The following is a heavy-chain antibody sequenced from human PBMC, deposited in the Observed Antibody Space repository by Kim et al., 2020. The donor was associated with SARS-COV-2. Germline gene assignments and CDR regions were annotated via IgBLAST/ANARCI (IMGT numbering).Heavy chain of an antibody. CDR1: GYTFTSYY. CDR2: INPSGGST. Sequence: ASVKVSCKASGYTFTSYYMHWVRQAPGQGLEWMGIINPSGGSTSYAQKFQGRVTMTRDTSTSTVYMELSSLRSEDTAVYYCARGGYYGSGSYYYYYGMDVCSHETTVTVYS. D-gene: IGHD3-10*01. J-gene: IGHJ6*02. V-gene: IGHV1-46*01. CDR3: ARGGYYGSGSYYYYYGMDV.